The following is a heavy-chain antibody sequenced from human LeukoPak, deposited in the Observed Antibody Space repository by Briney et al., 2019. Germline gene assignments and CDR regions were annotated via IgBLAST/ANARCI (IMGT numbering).Heavy chain of an antibody. V-gene: IGHV4-38-2*02. D-gene: IGHD3-10*01. J-gene: IGHJ5*02. CDR1: GYSISNGYH. CDR3: ARDSGYDPGWFDP. Sequence: SETLSLTCAVSGYSISNGYHWGRIRQPPEKGLEWIGSINHSGSTYYNPSLKSRATISVDTSKNQFSLKLNSVTAADTAVYYCARDSGYDPGWFDPWGQGTLVTVSS. CDR2: INHSGST.